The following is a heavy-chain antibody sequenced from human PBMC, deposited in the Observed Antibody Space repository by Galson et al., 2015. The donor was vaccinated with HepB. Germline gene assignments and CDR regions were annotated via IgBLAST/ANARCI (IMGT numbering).Heavy chain of an antibody. J-gene: IGHJ5*02. CDR1: KFTFSDYG. Sequence: SLRLSCAASKFTFSDYGMHWVRQAPGKGLEWVALIWKDGTNTHYSDSVKGRFVISRDNSKETLHLQMSTLRAEDTAVYYCAREDKNIAVDALDLWGQGTMVTVSS. D-gene: IGHD2-15*01. CDR3: AREDKNIAVDALDL. V-gene: IGHV3-33*08. CDR2: IWKDGTNT.